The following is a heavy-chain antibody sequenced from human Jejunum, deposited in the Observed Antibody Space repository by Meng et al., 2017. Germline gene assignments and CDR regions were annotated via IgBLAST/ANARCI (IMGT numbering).Heavy chain of an antibody. D-gene: IGHD3-22*01. CDR2: ISGSGGSI. V-gene: IGHV3-23*01. Sequence: GESLKISCTASGFTFSTYAMTWVRQAPGKGLEWVSAISGSGGSIYYADSVKGRFTISRDNAKSSLNLQMNSLRAEDTATYYCVRDPLGADDSHDYWGQGTLVTVSS. CDR3: VRDPLGADDSHDY. CDR1: GFTFSTYA. J-gene: IGHJ4*02.